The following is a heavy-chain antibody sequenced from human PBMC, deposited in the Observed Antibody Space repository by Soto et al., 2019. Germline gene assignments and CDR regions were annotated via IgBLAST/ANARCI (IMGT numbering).Heavy chain of an antibody. V-gene: IGHV1-3*01. CDR1: GYTFTSYA. CDR2: INAGNGNT. J-gene: IGHJ4*02. CDR3: ARGITLPTPLDY. D-gene: IGHD1-20*01. Sequence: ASVKISCKASGYTFTSYAMHWVRQAPGQRLEWMGWINAGNGNTKYSQKFQGRVTITRDTSASTAYMELSSLRSEDTAVYYCARGITLPTPLDYWGQGTLVTVSS.